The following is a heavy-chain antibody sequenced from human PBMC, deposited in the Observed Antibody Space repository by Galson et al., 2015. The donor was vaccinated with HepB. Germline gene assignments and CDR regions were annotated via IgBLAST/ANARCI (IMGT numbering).Heavy chain of an antibody. CDR2: IYSDGST. CDR1: GFTVSSNY. CDR3: ARDLDSSSWYTSY. Sequence: SLRLSCAASGFTVSSNYMSWVRQAPGKGLEWVSVIYSDGSTYYADSVKGRFTISRDNSKNTLYLQMNSLRAEDTAVYYCARDLDSSSWYTSYWGQGTLVTVSS. V-gene: IGHV3-66*01. D-gene: IGHD6-13*01. J-gene: IGHJ4*02.